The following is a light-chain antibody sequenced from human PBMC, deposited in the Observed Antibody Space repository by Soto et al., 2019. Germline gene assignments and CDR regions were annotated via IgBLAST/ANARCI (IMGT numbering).Light chain of an antibody. CDR3: QQYGSSTPQLT. J-gene: IGKJ4*01. CDR2: GAS. CDR1: QSFSSSY. Sequence: EIVLTQSPGTLSLSPGERATLSCRASQSFSSSYLAWYQQKPGQAPRLLIYGASSRATGIPDRFSGSGCGTDFTLTISRREPEDVAVYYYQQYGSSTPQLTFGGGTKVEIK. V-gene: IGKV3-20*01.